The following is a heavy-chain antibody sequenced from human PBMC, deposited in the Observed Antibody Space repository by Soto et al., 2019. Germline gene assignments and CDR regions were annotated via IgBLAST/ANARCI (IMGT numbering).Heavy chain of an antibody. V-gene: IGHV1-8*01. Sequence: ASVKVSCKASGYTFTSYDINWVRQATGQGLEWMGWMNPNSGSTGYAQKFQGRVTMTRNTSISTAYMELSSLRPEDTAVYYCARGGGITIFGVVRHSGMDVCGQGTPVTVSS. J-gene: IGHJ6*02. D-gene: IGHD3-3*01. CDR1: GYTFTSYD. CDR3: ARGGGITIFGVVRHSGMDV. CDR2: MNPNSGST.